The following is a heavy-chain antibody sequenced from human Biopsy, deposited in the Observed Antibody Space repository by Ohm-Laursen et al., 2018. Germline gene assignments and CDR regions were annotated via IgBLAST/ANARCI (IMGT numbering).Heavy chain of an antibody. CDR1: GFTFSDHN. J-gene: IGHJ4*02. CDR2: VWYDGINK. CDR3: ARDLGNLRGVMFYLDS. Sequence: SLRLSCTASGFTFSDHNMHWVRQAPGKGLEWVAVVWYDGINKFYADSVEGRFTISRDNFKNTVYLEMNSLRPEDTAVYYCARDLGNLRGVMFYLDSWGQGTLVSVSS. V-gene: IGHV3-33*01. D-gene: IGHD3-16*01.